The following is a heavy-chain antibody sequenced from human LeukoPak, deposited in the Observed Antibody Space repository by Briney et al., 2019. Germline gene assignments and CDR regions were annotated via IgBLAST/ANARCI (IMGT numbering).Heavy chain of an antibody. J-gene: IGHJ4*02. Sequence: GASVKVSCKASGYTFNNYDISWVRQATGQGLEWMGWVNPNTGDAGYAQKFQGRVTIIRNTSISTAYMELSSLRSEDTAVYYCARSPEWEYSPFDYWGQGTLVTVSS. CDR2: VNPNTGDA. V-gene: IGHV1-8*03. CDR3: ARSPEWEYSPFDY. D-gene: IGHD1-26*01. CDR1: GYTFNNYD.